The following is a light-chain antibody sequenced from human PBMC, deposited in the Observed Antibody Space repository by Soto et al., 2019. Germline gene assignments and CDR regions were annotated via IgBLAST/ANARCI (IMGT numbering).Light chain of an antibody. J-gene: IGKJ5*01. V-gene: IGKV3-20*01. Sequence: ELVLTQSPGTLSLSPGERATLSCRASQSVSNNYLAWYQQKHGQAPRLPIYGASSRATGIPDRFSGSGSGTEFTMTITSLQSEDLAMDYCQQYKDWPRTFGRGTRLEIK. CDR2: GAS. CDR1: QSVSNNY. CDR3: QQYKDWPRT.